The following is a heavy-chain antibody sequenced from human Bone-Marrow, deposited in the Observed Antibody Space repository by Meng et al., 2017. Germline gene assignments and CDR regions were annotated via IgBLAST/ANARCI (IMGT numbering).Heavy chain of an antibody. Sequence: GESLKISCAASGFTFSSYAMHWVRQAPGKWLEWVAVISYDGSNKYYADSVKGRFTISRDNSKNTLYLQMNSLRAEDTAVYYCARDSGWGSRFLNKKQPHPLDYWGQGTLVTVSS. CDR3: ARDSGWGSRFLNKKQPHPLDY. CDR2: ISYDGSNK. CDR1: GFTFSSYA. D-gene: IGHD2-21*01. V-gene: IGHV3-30*01. J-gene: IGHJ4*02.